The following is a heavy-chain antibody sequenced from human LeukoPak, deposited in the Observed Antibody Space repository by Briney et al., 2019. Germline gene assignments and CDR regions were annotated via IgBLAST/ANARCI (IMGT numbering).Heavy chain of an antibody. Sequence: PGGSLRLSCAAPGFTFSDYYMSWIRQAPGKGLEWLSYISGNSGDTNYADSVKGRFTISRDNAKNSLYLQMNSLRVEDTAVYYCARDPRTVRIWGQGTLVTVSS. CDR2: ISGNSGDT. CDR1: GFTFSDYY. D-gene: IGHD1-1*01. CDR3: ARDPRTVRI. J-gene: IGHJ4*02. V-gene: IGHV3-11*06.